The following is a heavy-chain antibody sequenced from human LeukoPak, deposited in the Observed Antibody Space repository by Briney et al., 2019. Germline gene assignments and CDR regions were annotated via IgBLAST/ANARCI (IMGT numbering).Heavy chain of an antibody. J-gene: IGHJ4*02. V-gene: IGHV3-30-3*01. D-gene: IGHD4-23*01. CDR2: ISYDGSNK. CDR3: ATTVVTSY. Sequence: GRSLRLSCAASGFTFSSYAMHWVRQAPGKGLEWVAVISYDGSNKYYADSVKGRFTISRDNSKNTLYLQMNSLRAEDTAVYYRATTVVTSYWGQGTLVTVSS. CDR1: GFTFSSYA.